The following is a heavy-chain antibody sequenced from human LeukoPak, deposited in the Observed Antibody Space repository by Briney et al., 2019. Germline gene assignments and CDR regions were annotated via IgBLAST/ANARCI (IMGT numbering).Heavy chain of an antibody. CDR3: AKEYEGYGMDV. Sequence: PGRSLRLSCAPSGFMFNDYALHWVRQAPGKGLEWVSSISWNSGNMYYVDSVKGRFTISRDNAKNSLSLQMNSLKPEDTALYYCAKEYEGYGMDVWGQGTTVTVSS. CDR2: ISWNSGNM. CDR1: GFMFNDYA. D-gene: IGHD2-8*01. J-gene: IGHJ6*02. V-gene: IGHV3-9*01.